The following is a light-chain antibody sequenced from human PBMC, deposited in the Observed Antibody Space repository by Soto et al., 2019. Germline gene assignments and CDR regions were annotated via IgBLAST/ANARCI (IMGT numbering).Light chain of an antibody. Sequence: SYELTQPPSVSVSLGQMARITCSGEALPKTYAYWYQQKPGQFPVLVIYKDSERPSGIPGRFSGSSSGTIVTLTISGVQAEDEADYYCLSADSSGTYYVFGTGTKVTVL. CDR3: LSADSSGTYYV. V-gene: IGLV3-16*01. CDR1: ALPKTY. J-gene: IGLJ1*01. CDR2: KDS.